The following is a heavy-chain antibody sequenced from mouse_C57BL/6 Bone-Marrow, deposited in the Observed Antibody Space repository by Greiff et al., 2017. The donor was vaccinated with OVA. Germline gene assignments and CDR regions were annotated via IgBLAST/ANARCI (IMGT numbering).Heavy chain of an antibody. CDR3: ARHEGVSWFAY. V-gene: IGHV1-62-2*01. CDR2: FYPGSGSI. CDR1: GYTFTEYT. J-gene: IGHJ3*01. Sequence: VQGVESGAELVKPGASVKLSCKASGYTFTEYTIHWVKQRSGQGLEWIGWFYPGSGSIKYNEKFKDRATFTADKASSTVYMELSRLTSEDSAVYVCARHEGVSWFAYWGQGTLVTVSA. D-gene: IGHD6-2*01.